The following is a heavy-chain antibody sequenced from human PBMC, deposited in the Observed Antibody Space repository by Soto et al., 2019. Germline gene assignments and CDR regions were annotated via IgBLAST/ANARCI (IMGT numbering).Heavy chain of an antibody. CDR1: GGCLSGATYA. CDR3: ARSREFDY. J-gene: IGHJ4*02. V-gene: IGHV4-30-2*01. Sequence: ILSLTCGVSGGCLSGATYAWNWIRQPPGKGLEWIGYIFPSGTTYYNPSLKSRVTISIDVSKNQFSLSLRSLTAADTAVYYCARSREFDYWSQGTLVTVSS. CDR2: IFPSGTT.